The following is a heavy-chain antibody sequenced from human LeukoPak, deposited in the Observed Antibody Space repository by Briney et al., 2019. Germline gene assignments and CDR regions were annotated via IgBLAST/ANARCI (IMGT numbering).Heavy chain of an antibody. CDR3: ARGLLWFGVYFDY. CDR1: GGSISSSSYY. Sequence: SETLSLTCTVSGGSISSSSYYWGWIRQPPGKGLEWIGSIYYSGSTYYNPSLKSRVTISVDTSKNQFSLKLSSVTAADTAVYYCARGLLWFGVYFDYWGQGTLVTVSS. D-gene: IGHD3-10*01. V-gene: IGHV4-39*07. J-gene: IGHJ4*02. CDR2: IYYSGST.